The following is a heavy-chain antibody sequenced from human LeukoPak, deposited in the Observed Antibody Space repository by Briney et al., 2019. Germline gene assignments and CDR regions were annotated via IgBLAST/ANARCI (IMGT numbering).Heavy chain of an antibody. D-gene: IGHD3-10*01. V-gene: IGHV3-30*04. J-gene: IGHJ4*02. CDR3: ARGTLWFGLGHLDY. Sequence: GRSLRLSCAASGFTFSSYAMHWVRQAPGKGLEWVAVISYDGSNKCYADSVKGRFTISRDNSKNTLYLQMNSLRAEDTAVYYCARGTLWFGLGHLDYWGQGTLVTVSS. CDR2: ISYDGSNK. CDR1: GFTFSSYA.